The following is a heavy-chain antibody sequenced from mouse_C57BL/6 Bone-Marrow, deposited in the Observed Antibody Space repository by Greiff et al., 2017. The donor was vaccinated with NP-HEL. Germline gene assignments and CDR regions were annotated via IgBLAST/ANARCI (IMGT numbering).Heavy chain of an antibody. V-gene: IGHV1-19*01. CDR2: INPYNGGT. CDR1: GYTFTDYY. Sequence: EVQLQQSGPVLVKPGASVKMSCKASGYTFTDYYMNWVKQSHGKSLEWIGVINPYNGGTSYNQKFKGKATLTVDTSSSTAYMELNSLTSEDSAVYYCARGIYYYGREYAMDYWGQGTSVTVSS. J-gene: IGHJ4*01. CDR3: ARGIYYYGREYAMDY. D-gene: IGHD1-1*01.